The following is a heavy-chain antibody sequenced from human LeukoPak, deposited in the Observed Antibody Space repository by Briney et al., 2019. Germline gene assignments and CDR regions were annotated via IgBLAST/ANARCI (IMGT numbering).Heavy chain of an antibody. CDR1: GFTVSSNY. Sequence: GGSLRLSCAASGFTVSSNYMSWVRQAPGKGLEWVSVIYSGRSTYYADSVKGRSTISRDNSKNTLYLQMNSLRAEDTAVYYCARDSGSFPYYFDYWGQGTLVTVSS. CDR2: IYSGRST. CDR3: ARDSGSFPYYFDY. V-gene: IGHV3-66*01. D-gene: IGHD1-26*01. J-gene: IGHJ4*02.